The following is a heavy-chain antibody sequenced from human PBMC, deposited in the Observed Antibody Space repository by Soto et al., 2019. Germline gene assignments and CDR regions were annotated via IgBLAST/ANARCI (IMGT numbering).Heavy chain of an antibody. Sequence: QVQLQESGPGLVKPSQTLSLTCTVSGGSISRGGYYWSWIRQHPGKGLEWIGYIYYSGSTYSQPSVKSGVTISVDTYKNQFSLKLSSVTAADTTVYYCAREPSIWGQGTLVTVSS. CDR1: GGSISRGGYY. CDR3: AREPSI. CDR2: IYYSGST. J-gene: IGHJ4*02. V-gene: IGHV4-31*03.